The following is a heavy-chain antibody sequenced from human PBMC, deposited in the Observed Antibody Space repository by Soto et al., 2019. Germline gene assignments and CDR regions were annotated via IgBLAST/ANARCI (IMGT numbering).Heavy chain of an antibody. CDR1: GYTFTSYG. Sequence: QVQLVQSGAEVKKPGASVKVSCKASGYTFTSYGISWVRQAPGQGLEWMGWISAYNGNTNYAQKLQGRVTMTTDTSXSXXYMELRSLRSDDTAVYYCARRWVWQQHYYYYGMDVWGQGTTVTVSS. J-gene: IGHJ6*02. D-gene: IGHD6-13*01. V-gene: IGHV1-18*01. CDR3: ARRWVWQQHYYYYGMDV. CDR2: ISAYNGNT.